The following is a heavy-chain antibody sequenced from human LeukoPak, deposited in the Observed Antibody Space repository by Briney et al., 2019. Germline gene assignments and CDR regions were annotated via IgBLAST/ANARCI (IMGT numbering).Heavy chain of an antibody. J-gene: IGHJ4*02. D-gene: IGHD6-6*01. CDR3: ASVYSSPDY. CDR1: GFTFSSYS. V-gene: IGHV4-34*01. CDR2: INHSGST. Sequence: ESLRLSCAASGFTFSSYSMSWVRQAPGKGLEWIGEINHSGSTNYNPSLKSRVTISVDTSKNQFSLKLSSVTAADTAVYYCASVYSSPDYWGQGTLVTVSS.